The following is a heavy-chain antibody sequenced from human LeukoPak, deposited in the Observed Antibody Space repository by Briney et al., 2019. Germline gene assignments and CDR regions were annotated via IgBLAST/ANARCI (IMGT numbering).Heavy chain of an antibody. D-gene: IGHD2-21*01. Sequence: GGSLRLSCAASRFTFSSYAMSWVRQAPGKGLEWVSAISGSGGSTYYADSVKGRFTISRDNSKNTLDLQMNSLRAEDTAVYYCAKGKGIGFDYWGRGTLVTVSS. CDR2: ISGSGGST. J-gene: IGHJ4*02. CDR3: AKGKGIGFDY. V-gene: IGHV3-23*01. CDR1: RFTFSSYA.